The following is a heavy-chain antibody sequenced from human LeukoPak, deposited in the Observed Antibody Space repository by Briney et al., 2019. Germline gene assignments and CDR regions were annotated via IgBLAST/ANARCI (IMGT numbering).Heavy chain of an antibody. CDR2: IDPNSGGT. Sequence: WASVKVSCKASGYTFTGYYMHWVRQAPGQGLEWMGWIDPNSGGTNYAQKLQGRVTMTTDTSTSTAYMELRSLRSDDTAVYYCARDGGSYYVYYYYYMDVWGKGTTVTISS. CDR3: ARDGGSYYVYYYYYMDV. D-gene: IGHD1-26*01. CDR1: GYTFTGYY. J-gene: IGHJ6*03. V-gene: IGHV1-2*02.